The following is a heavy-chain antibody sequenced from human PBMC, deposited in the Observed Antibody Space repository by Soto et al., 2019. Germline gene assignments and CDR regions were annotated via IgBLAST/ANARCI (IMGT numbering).Heavy chain of an antibody. J-gene: IGHJ6*02. Sequence: ESGGGLVQPGGSLRLSCAASGFTFSSYSMNWVRQAPGKGLEWVSYISSSSSTIYYADSVKGLFTISRDNAKNSLYLQMNSLRDEDTAVYYCARDWWGGRGYSGYDSYYYYYGMDVWGQGTTVTVSS. D-gene: IGHD5-12*01. CDR3: ARDWWGGRGYSGYDSYYYYYGMDV. CDR1: GFTFSSYS. V-gene: IGHV3-48*02. CDR2: ISSSSSTI.